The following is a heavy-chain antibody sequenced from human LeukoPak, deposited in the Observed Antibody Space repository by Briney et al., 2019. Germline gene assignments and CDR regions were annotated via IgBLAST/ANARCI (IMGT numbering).Heavy chain of an antibody. Sequence: GASVKVSCKASGYTFTSYGISWVRQAPGQGLEWMGWISAYNGNTNYAQKLQGRVTMTTDTSTSTAYMELRSLRSDDTAVYYCAKHTPGITMVRGVIIRWGQGTLVTVSS. CDR1: GYTFTSYG. V-gene: IGHV1-18*01. CDR3: AKHTPGITMVRGVIIR. D-gene: IGHD3-10*01. CDR2: ISAYNGNT. J-gene: IGHJ4*02.